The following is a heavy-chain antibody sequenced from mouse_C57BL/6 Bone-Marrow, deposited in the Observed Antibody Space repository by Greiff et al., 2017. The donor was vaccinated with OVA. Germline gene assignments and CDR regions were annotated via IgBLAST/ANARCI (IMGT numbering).Heavy chain of an antibody. J-gene: IGHJ1*03. V-gene: IGHV7-1*01. CDR2: SRNKANDYTT. CDR3: ARDDYYWYFDV. CDR1: GFTFSDFY. Sequence: EVKVVESGGGLVQSGRSLRLSCATSGFTFSDFYMEWVRQAPGKGLEWIAASRNKANDYTTEYSASVKGHFIVSRDTSQSILYLQMNALRAEDTAIYYCARDDYYWYFDVWGTGTTVTVSS.